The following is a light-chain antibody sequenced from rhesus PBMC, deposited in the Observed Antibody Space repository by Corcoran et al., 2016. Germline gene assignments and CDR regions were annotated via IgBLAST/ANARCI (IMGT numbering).Light chain of an antibody. CDR1: QSVSPS. CDR3: HKYGTWST. CDR2: DSS. V-gene: IGKV3S9*01. J-gene: IGKJ4*01. Sequence: EIVMTQSPAILSLPPGERATLSCRASQSVSPSVAWYQQRPHQAPRLLISDSSSRSTGIPDRFSGMGSGTDFTLISSSLRPEEIGIYVCHKYGTWSTFGDGTKVELK.